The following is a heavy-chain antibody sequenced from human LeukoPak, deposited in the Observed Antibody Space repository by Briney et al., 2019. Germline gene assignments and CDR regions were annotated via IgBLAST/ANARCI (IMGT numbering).Heavy chain of an antibody. CDR2: IISSSSTI. CDR3: ARDPDIVVVPAAEP. Sequence: AGGSLRLSCAASGFTFSSYSMNWVRQAPGKGRECVSYIISSSSTIYYDDYAKGRLTISRDNAKNSLYLQMNRLRAEDTAVYYCARDPDIVVVPAAEPWGQGTLVTVSS. J-gene: IGHJ5*02. CDR1: GFTFSSYS. V-gene: IGHV3-48*01. D-gene: IGHD2-2*01.